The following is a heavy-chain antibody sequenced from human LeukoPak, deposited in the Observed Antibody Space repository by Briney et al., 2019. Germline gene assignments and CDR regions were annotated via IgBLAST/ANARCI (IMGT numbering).Heavy chain of an antibody. D-gene: IGHD3-22*01. CDR3: ARGSMIVVVKYFDY. V-gene: IGHV1-2*02. CDR2: INPNSGGT. J-gene: IGHJ4*02. CDR1: GYTFTGYY. Sequence: GASVKVSCKASGYTFTGYYMHWVRQAPGQGLKWMGWINPNSGGTNYAQKFQGRVTMTRDTSISTAYMELSRLRSDDTAVYYCARGSMIVVVKYFDYWGQGTLVTVSS.